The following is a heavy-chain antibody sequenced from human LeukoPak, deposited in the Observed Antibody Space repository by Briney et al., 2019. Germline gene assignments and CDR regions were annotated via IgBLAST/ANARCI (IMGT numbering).Heavy chain of an antibody. CDR3: AKGRATYGSGIIDY. Sequence: GGSLRLSCAASGFTFSSYGMHWVRQAPGKGLEWVAVISYDGSNKYYADSVKGRFTISRDNSKNTLYLQMNSLRAEVTAVYYCAKGRATYGSGIIDYWGQGTLVTVSS. CDR2: ISYDGSNK. CDR1: GFTFSSYG. V-gene: IGHV3-30*18. J-gene: IGHJ4*02. D-gene: IGHD3-10*01.